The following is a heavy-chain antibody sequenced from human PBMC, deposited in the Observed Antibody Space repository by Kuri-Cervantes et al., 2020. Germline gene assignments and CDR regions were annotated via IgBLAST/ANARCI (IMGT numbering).Heavy chain of an antibody. J-gene: IGHJ4*02. CDR3: ATPVTGTTHFDY. V-gene: IGHV1-24*01. Sequence: SVKVSCKASGYTFTSYGISWVRQAPGKGLEWMGGFDPEDGETIYAQKFQGRVTMTEDTSTDTAYMELSSLRSEDTAVYYCATPVTGTTHFDYWGQGTLVTVSS. D-gene: IGHD1-20*01. CDR1: GYTFTSYG. CDR2: FDPEDGET.